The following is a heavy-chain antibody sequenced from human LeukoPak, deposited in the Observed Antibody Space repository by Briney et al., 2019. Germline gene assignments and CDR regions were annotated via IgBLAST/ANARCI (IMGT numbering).Heavy chain of an antibody. D-gene: IGHD3-22*01. V-gene: IGHV3-7*03. J-gene: IGHJ4*02. Sequence: GGSLRLSCAASGFTFSIYWMSWARQAPGKGLEWVANIKQDGSERYYVDSVKGRFTLSRDNAKNSLYLQMNSLRAEDTAVYYCARDRWSYDPQGGFDCWGQGTLVTVSS. CDR3: ARDRWSYDPQGGFDC. CDR2: IKQDGSER. CDR1: GFTFSIYW.